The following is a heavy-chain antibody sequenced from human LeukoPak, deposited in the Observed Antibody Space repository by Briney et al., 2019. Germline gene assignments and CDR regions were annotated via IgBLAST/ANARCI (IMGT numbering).Heavy chain of an antibody. Sequence: SETLSLTCAVYGGSFSGYYWSWIRQPPGKGLEWIGEINHSGSTNYNPSLKSRVTISVDTSKNQFSLKLNSVTAADSAVYYCARRWARASCSSSSCYKPYFDYWGQGTLVAVSS. V-gene: IGHV4-34*01. CDR1: GGSFSGYY. CDR2: INHSGST. J-gene: IGHJ4*02. CDR3: ARRWARASCSSSSCYKPYFDY. D-gene: IGHD2-2*02.